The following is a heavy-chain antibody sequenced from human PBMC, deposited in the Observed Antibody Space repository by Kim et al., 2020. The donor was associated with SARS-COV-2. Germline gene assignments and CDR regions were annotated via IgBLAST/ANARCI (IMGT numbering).Heavy chain of an antibody. CDR3: ARLGPNCGGDCYHDY. V-gene: IGHV5-51*01. D-gene: IGHD2-21*02. Sequence: GESLKISCKGSGYSFTSYWIGWVRQMPGKGLEWMGIIYPGDSDTRYSPSFQGQVTISADKSISTAYLQWSSLKASDTAMYYCARLGPNCGGDCYHDYWGQGTLVTVSS. CDR1: GYSFTSYW. J-gene: IGHJ4*02. CDR2: IYPGDSDT.